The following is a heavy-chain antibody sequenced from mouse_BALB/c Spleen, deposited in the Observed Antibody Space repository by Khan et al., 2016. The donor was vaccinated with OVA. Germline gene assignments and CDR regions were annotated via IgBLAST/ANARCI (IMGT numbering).Heavy chain of an antibody. CDR2: INPHIGET. CDR1: GYSFTGYF. J-gene: IGHJ2*01. Sequence: VQLQQSGPELVRPGASVKISCTASGYSFTGYFMNWVMQSHGKSLEWIGRINPHIGETFYNQRFKDKATLTVDESSSTANMELRSLTSEDSAVYCCTRIYRGDFDYWCQGTTLTVSS. CDR3: TRIYRGDFDY. V-gene: IGHV1-20*01. D-gene: IGHD2-13*01.